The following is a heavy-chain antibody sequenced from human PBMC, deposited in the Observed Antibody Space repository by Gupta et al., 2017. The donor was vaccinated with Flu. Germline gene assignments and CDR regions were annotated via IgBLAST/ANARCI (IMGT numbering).Heavy chain of an antibody. D-gene: IGHD6-13*01. CDR3: ARDLIAAAGTNWFDP. CDR2: ISSSSSTI. V-gene: IGHV3-48*01. Sequence: VRQAPGKGLEWVSYISSSSSTIYYADSVKGRFTISRDNAKNSLYLQMNSLRAEDTAVYYCARDLIAAAGTNWFDPWGQGTLVTVSS. J-gene: IGHJ5*02.